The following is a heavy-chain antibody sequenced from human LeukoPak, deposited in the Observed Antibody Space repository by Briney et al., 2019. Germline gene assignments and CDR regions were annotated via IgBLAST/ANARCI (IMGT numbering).Heavy chain of an antibody. CDR1: GFTFSSYA. CDR3: AKKHYDFWSAHLYYMDV. V-gene: IGHV3-23*01. D-gene: IGHD3-3*01. CDR2: ISGSGGST. J-gene: IGHJ6*03. Sequence: GGFLRLSCAASGFTFSSYAMSWVRQAPGKGLEWVSAISGSGGSTYYADSVKGRFTISRDNSKNTLYLQMNSLRAEDTAVYYCAKKHYDFWSAHLYYMDVWGKGTTVTVSS.